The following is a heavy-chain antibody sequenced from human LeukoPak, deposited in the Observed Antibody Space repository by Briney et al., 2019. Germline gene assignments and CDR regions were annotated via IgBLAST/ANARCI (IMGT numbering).Heavy chain of an antibody. V-gene: IGHV4-38-2*02. CDR1: GYSISSGYY. CDR2: INHSGST. CDR3: ARGIITIFGVVITPGRNWFDP. J-gene: IGHJ5*02. Sequence: PSETLSLTCTVSGYSISSGYYWGWIRQPPGKGLEWIGEINHSGSTNYNPSLKSRVTISVDTSKNQFSLKLSSVTAADTAVYYCARGIITIFGVVITPGRNWFDPWGQGTLVTVSS. D-gene: IGHD3-3*01.